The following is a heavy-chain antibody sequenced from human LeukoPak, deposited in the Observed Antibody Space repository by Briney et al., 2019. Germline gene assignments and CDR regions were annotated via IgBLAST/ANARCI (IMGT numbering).Heavy chain of an antibody. CDR1: GFTFSSYS. CDR2: INSDGSSR. V-gene: IGHV3-74*01. Sequence: GGSLRLSCAASGFTFSSYSMNWVRQAPGKGLVWVSRINSDGSSRHYADSVKGRFTISRDNAKNTLHLQMTSLRAEDTAVYYCARGGPDSSDYSSLFDYWGRGILVTVSS. D-gene: IGHD3-22*01. J-gene: IGHJ4*02. CDR3: ARGGPDSSDYSSLFDY.